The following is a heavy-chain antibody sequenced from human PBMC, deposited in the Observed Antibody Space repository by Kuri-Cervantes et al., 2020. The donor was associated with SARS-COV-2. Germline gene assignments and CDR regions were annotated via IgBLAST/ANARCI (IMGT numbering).Heavy chain of an antibody. J-gene: IGHJ4*02. CDR2: ISGSGGST. D-gene: IGHD3-3*01. CDR3: AKDPYDFWSGYYLYYFDY. CDR1: GFNFSRTD. V-gene: IGHV3-23*01. Sequence: GESLKISCAASGFNFSRTDMHWVRQAPGKGLEWVSAISGSGGSTYYADSVKGRFTISRDNSKNTLYLQMNSLRAEDTAVYYCAKDPYDFWSGYYLYYFDYWGQGTLVTVSS.